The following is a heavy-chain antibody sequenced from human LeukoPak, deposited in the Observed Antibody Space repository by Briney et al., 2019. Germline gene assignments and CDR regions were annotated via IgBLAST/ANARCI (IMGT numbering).Heavy chain of an antibody. CDR1: GGSFSGYY. D-gene: IGHD3-10*01. V-gene: IGHV4-34*01. CDR3: PRSMVRGVTRRAHFDY. J-gene: IGHJ4*02. CDR2: INHSGST. Sequence: SETLSLTCAVYGGSFSGYYWSWIRQPPGKGLEWIGEINHSGSTNYNPSLKSRVTISVDTSKNQFSLKLSSVTAADTAVYYCPRSMVRGVTRRAHFDYWGQGTLVTVSP.